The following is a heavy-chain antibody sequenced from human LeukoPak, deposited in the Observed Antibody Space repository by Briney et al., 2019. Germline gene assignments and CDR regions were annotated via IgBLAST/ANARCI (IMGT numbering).Heavy chain of an antibody. CDR3: AKKESRYCSSTSCLIGMDV. CDR2: ISSSSSTI. CDR1: GFTFSSHS. J-gene: IGHJ6*02. Sequence: QPGGSLRLSCAASGFTFSSHSMNWVRQAPGKGREWVSYISSSSSTIYYADSVKGRFTISRDNSKNTLYLQMNSLRAEDTAVYYCAKKESRYCSSTSCLIGMDVWGQGTTVTVSS. V-gene: IGHV3-48*01. D-gene: IGHD2-2*01.